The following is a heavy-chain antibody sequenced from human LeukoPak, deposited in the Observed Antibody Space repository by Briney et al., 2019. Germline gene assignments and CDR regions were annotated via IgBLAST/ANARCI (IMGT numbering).Heavy chain of an antibody. CDR1: GGSFSGYY. D-gene: IGHD3-10*01. CDR3: ARLGGYYYGSGSPNWFDP. Sequence: SETLSLTCAVYGGSFSGYYWSWIRQPPGKGLEWIGEINHSGSTNYNPSLKSRVTISVDTSKNQFSLKLSSVTAADTAVYYCARLGGYYYGSGSPNWFDPWGQGTLVTVSS. J-gene: IGHJ5*02. V-gene: IGHV4-34*01. CDR2: INHSGST.